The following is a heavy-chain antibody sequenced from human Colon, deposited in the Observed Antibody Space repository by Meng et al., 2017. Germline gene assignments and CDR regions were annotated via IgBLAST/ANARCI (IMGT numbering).Heavy chain of an antibody. V-gene: IGHV3-21*01. Sequence: GESLKISCAASGFSFSTNGMNWVRRAPGKGLEWVASISSNSSLIQYAESVKGRFTISRDNAKKSLSLQMTSLRDEDTGIYYCAIYQQACSLTWYIGSWGQGTQVTVSS. J-gene: IGHJ5*01. CDR2: ISSNSSLI. D-gene: IGHD1-1*01. CDR3: AIYQQACSLTWYIGS. CDR1: GFSFSTNG.